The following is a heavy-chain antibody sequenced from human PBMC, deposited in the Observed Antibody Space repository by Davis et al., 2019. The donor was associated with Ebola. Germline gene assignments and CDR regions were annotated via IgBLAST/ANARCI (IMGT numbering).Heavy chain of an antibody. CDR3: ARGPSSYYYDSSGYYSLVRYFDY. J-gene: IGHJ4*02. V-gene: IGHV4-4*02. Sequence: SETLSLTCAVSGGSISSSNWWSWVRQPPGKGLEWIGEIYHSGSTNYNPSLKSRVTISVDTSKNQFSLKLSSVTAADTAVYYCARGPSSYYYDSSGYYSLVRYFDYWGQGTLVTVSS. CDR1: GGSISSSNW. D-gene: IGHD3-22*01. CDR2: IYHSGST.